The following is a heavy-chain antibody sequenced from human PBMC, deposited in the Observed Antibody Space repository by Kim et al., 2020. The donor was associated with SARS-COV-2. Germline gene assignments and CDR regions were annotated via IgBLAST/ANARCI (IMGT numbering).Heavy chain of an antibody. CDR1: GGSISSSSYY. CDR3: ARDRDIVVVVAATPDDAFDI. J-gene: IGHJ3*02. Sequence: SETLSLTCTVSGGSISSSSYYWGWIRQPPGKGLEWIGSIYYSGSTYYNPSLKSRVTISVDTSKNQFSLKLSSVTAADTAVYYCARDRDIVVVVAATPDDAFDIWGQGTMVTVSS. CDR2: IYYSGST. V-gene: IGHV4-39*07. D-gene: IGHD2-15*01.